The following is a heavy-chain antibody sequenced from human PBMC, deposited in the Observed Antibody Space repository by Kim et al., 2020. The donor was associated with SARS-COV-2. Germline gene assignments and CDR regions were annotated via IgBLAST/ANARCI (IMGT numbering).Heavy chain of an antibody. V-gene: IGHV3-30*03. CDR3: ARDYRSGWTNWFDP. D-gene: IGHD6-19*01. CDR2: ISYNGNDQ. Sequence: GGSLRLSCAASGFTFSTYGMHWVRQAPGKGLEWVAIISYNGNDQYYVDSVKGRFTISRDTSRDTLYLQMNSLTAEDTAVYFCARDYRSGWTNWFDPWGEGTRVTVSS. CDR1: GFTFSTYG. J-gene: IGHJ5*02.